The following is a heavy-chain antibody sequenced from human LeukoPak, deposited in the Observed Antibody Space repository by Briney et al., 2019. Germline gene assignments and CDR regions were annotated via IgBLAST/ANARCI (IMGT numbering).Heavy chain of an antibody. V-gene: IGHV4-59*01. J-gene: IGHJ4*02. CDR1: GGSISSYY. D-gene: IGHD3-10*01. CDR2: IYYSGST. CDR3: ARGTMVRGVISNLGY. Sequence: PSETLSLTCTVSGGSISSYYWSWIRQPPGKGLEWIGYIYYSGSTNYNPSLKSRVTISVDTSKNQFSLKLSSVTAADTAVYYCARGTMVRGVISNLGYWGQGTLVTVSS.